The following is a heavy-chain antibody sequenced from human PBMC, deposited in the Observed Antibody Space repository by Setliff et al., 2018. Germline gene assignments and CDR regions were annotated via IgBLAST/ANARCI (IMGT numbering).Heavy chain of an antibody. D-gene: IGHD6-13*01. CDR3: AAAPAGSDVFDM. Sequence: PWGSLRLSCAASGFTFSGSAIYWVRQASGKGLEWVGRIRSKADSYATIYAASVRGRFTISRDDSKNTAYLQMNSLKTEDTAVYYCAAAPAGSDVFDMWGQGTMVTVSS. J-gene: IGHJ3*02. V-gene: IGHV3-73*01. CDR2: IRSKADSYAT. CDR1: GFTFSGSA.